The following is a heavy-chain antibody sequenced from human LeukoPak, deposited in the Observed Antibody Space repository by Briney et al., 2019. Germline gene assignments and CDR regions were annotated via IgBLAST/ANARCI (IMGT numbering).Heavy chain of an antibody. Sequence: GGSLSLSCTLSGFTPVHYWMTWVRQAPGKGLEWVANISQDGSEIFYVDSVRGRFTISRDNAKNSLYLQMNSLRAEDTAVYYCAELGITMIGGVWGKGTTVTISS. CDR1: GFTPVHYW. CDR3: AELGITMIGGV. D-gene: IGHD3-10*02. V-gene: IGHV3-7*01. CDR2: ISQDGSEI. J-gene: IGHJ6*04.